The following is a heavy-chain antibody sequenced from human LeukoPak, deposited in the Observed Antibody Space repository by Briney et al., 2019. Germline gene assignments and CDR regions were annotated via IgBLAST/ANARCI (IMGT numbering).Heavy chain of an antibody. CDR1: GFTFSSYA. Sequence: PGGSLRLSCAASGFTFSSYAMHWVRQAPGKGLEWVAVISYDGSNKYYADSVKGRFTISRDNSKNTLYLQMNSLRAEGTAVYYCARDSTPEGYYDSSGPTSLDPWGQGTLVTVSS. J-gene: IGHJ5*02. D-gene: IGHD3-22*01. CDR2: ISYDGSNK. V-gene: IGHV3-30-3*01. CDR3: ARDSTPEGYYDSSGPTSLDP.